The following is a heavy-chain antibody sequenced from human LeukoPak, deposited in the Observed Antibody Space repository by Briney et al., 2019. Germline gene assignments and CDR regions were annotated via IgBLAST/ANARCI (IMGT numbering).Heavy chain of an antibody. D-gene: IGHD2-2*01. V-gene: IGHV3-11*01. CDR2: ISSSGSTI. Sequence: PGGSLRLSCAASGFTFSDYYMSWIRQAPGKGLEWVSYISSSGSTIYYADSVKGRFTISRDNAKNSLYLQMNSLRAEDTAVYYCASRNCSSTSCYGRDYYYGMDVWGQGTTVTVSS. CDR1: GFTFSDYY. J-gene: IGHJ6*02. CDR3: ASRNCSSTSCYGRDYYYGMDV.